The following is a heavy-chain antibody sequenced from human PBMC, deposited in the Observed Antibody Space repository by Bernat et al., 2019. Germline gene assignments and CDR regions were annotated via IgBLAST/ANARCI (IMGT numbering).Heavy chain of an antibody. J-gene: IGHJ4*02. CDR3: AKGLAYCSGGSCYPLDY. CDR2: ISYDGSNE. D-gene: IGHD2-15*01. V-gene: IGHV3-30*18. Sequence: QAQLVESGGGVVQPGRSLRLSCAASGFIFSSYGMHWVRQAPGKGLEWVAVISYDGSNEYYADSVKGRFTISRDNSKNTLYLQMNSLRAEGTAVYYCAKGLAYCSGGSCYPLDYWGQGTLVTVSS. CDR1: GFIFSSYG.